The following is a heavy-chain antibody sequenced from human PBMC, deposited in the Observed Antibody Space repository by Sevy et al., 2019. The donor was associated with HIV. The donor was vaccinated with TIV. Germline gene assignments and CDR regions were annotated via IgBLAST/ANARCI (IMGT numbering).Heavy chain of an antibody. CDR3: ARDTYYDSSGYYGY. CDR1: GFTFSSYA. V-gene: IGHV3-30-3*01. Sequence: GGSLRLSCAASGFTFSSYAMHWVRQAPGKGLEGVEVISYDGSNKYYADSVKGRFTISRDNSKNTLYLQMNSLRAEDTAVYYCARDTYYDSSGYYGYWGQGTLVTVSS. CDR2: ISYDGSNK. D-gene: IGHD3-22*01. J-gene: IGHJ4*02.